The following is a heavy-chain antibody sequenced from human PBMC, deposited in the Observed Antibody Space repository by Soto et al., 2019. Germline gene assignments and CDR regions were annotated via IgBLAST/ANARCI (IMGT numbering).Heavy chain of an antibody. CDR3: ARSGAATPQHRDYYYYYGMDV. CDR1: GGSISSGGYY. V-gene: IGHV4-31*03. CDR2: IYYSGST. J-gene: IGHJ6*02. D-gene: IGHD2-15*01. Sequence: SETLSLTCTVSGGSISSGGYYWSWIRQHPGKGLEWIGYIYYSGSTYYNPSLKSRVTISVDTSKNQFSLKLSSVTAADTAVYYCARSGAATPQHRDYYYYYGMDVWGQGTTVTVSS.